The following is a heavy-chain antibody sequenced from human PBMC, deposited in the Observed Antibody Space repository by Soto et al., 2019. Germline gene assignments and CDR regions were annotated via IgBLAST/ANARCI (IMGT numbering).Heavy chain of an antibody. V-gene: IGHV3-30-3*01. CDR1: GFTFSSYA. CDR2: ISYDGSNK. Sequence: GGSLRLSCAASGFTFSSYAMHWVRQAPGKGLEWVAVISYDGSNKYYADSVKGRFTISRDNSKNTLYLQMNSPRAEDTAVYYCARDPGYYDYVWGSYRPPDIWGQGTMVTVSS. J-gene: IGHJ3*02. D-gene: IGHD3-16*02. CDR3: ARDPGYYDYVWGSYRPPDI.